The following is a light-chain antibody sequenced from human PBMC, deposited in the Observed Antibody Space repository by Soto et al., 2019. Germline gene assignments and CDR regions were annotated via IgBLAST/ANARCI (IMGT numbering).Light chain of an antibody. CDR1: SSDVGSYNL. CDR2: EGS. V-gene: IGLV2-23*01. J-gene: IGLJ2*01. CDR3: CSYAGNNTVV. Sequence: QSVLTQPASVSGSPRQSITISCTGTSSDVGSYNLVSWYQQHPGKAPKLMIFEGSRRPSGVSSRFSGSKSGNTASPTISGLQAEDEADYYCCSYAGNNTVVFGGGTKVTVL.